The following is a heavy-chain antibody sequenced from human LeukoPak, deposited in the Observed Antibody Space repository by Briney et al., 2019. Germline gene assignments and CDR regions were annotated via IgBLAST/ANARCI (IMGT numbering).Heavy chain of an antibody. J-gene: IGHJ5*02. CDR2: IYHSGST. CDR3: ARGFRGYSYGNNWFDP. V-gene: IGHV4-38-2*02. CDR1: GYSISSGYY. Sequence: SETLSLTCTVSGYSISSGYYWGWIRQPPGKGLEWIGTIYHSGSTYYNPSLKSRVTISVDTSKNQFSLKLSSVTAADAAVYYCARGFRGYSYGNNWFDPWGQGTLVTVSS. D-gene: IGHD5-18*01.